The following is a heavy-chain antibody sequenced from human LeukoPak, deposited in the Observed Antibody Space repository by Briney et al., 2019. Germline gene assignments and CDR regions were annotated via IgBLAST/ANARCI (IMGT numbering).Heavy chain of an antibody. J-gene: IGHJ5*02. V-gene: IGHV4-4*02. D-gene: IGHD6-13*01. Sequence: SGTLSLTCAVSGGSISSGNWWSWVRQPPGKGLEWIGEIYHSGSTNYNPSLKSRVIISIDKSKNQFSLKLSSVTAADTAVYYCARKISAAGSRWFDPWGQGTLVTVSS. CDR2: IYHSGST. CDR1: GGSISSGNW. CDR3: ARKISAAGSRWFDP.